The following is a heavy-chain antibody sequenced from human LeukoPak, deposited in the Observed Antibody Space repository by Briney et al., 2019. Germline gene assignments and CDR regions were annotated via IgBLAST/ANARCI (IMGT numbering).Heavy chain of an antibody. CDR1: GYTFTGYY. V-gene: IGHV1-2*02. CDR2: INPNSGGT. Sequence: ASVNVSCKASGYTFTGYYMHWVRQAPGQGLEWMGWINPNSGGTNYAQKFQGRVTMTRDTSISTAYMELSRLRSDDTAVYYCARDKSYYYYYMDVWGKGTTVTVSS. J-gene: IGHJ6*03. CDR3: ARDKSYYYYYMDV.